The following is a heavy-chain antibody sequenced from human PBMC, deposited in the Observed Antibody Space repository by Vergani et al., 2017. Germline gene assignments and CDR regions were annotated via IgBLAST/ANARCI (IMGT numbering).Heavy chain of an antibody. J-gene: IGHJ4*02. CDR2: IYYSGST. Sequence: QVQLQESGPGLVKPSQTLSLTCTVSGGSISSGGYYWSWIRQHPGKDLEWIGYIYYSGSTYYNPSLKSRVTISVDTSKNQFSLKLSSVTAADTAVYYCARGSFREYYFDYWGQGTLVTVSS. CDR3: ARGSFREYYFDY. D-gene: IGHD1-26*01. CDR1: GGSISSGGYY. V-gene: IGHV4-31*03.